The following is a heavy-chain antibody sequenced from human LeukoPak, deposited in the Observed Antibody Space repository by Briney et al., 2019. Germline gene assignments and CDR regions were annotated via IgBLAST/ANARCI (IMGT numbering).Heavy chain of an antibody. CDR3: ARMRGVNYPFDF. Sequence: SETLSLTCTVSGGSISSYYWSWIRQPPGKGLEWIGYIYNSGTTNYNPSLKSRVTISVDTSKNQFSLKLSSVTAADTAVYSCARMRGVNYPFDFWGQGTLVTVSS. V-gene: IGHV4-59*08. CDR1: GGSISSYY. CDR2: IYNSGTT. J-gene: IGHJ4*02. D-gene: IGHD3-10*01.